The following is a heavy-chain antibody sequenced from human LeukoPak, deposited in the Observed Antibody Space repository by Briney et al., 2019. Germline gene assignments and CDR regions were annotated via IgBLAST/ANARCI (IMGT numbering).Heavy chain of an antibody. CDR1: GGTFSSYA. CDR2: IIPIFGTA. J-gene: IGHJ5*02. CDR3: ARHPPTGWFDP. V-gene: IGHV1-69*05. Sequence: SVKVSCKASGGTFSSYAISWVRQAPGQGLEWMGGIIPIFGTANYAQKFQGRVTITTDESTRTAYMELSSLRSEDTAVYYCARHPPTGWFDPWGQGTLVTVSS.